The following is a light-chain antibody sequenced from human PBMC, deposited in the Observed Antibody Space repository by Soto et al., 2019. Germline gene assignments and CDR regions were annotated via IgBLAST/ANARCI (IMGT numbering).Light chain of an antibody. J-gene: IGLJ2*01. CDR2: NND. V-gene: IGLV1-47*02. Sequence: QSVLTQPPSASGTPGQRVTISCSGSNSNIGVNYVYWYQQLPGTAPKLFIYNNDQRPSGVPDRFSGSKSGTSASLAISGLRSDDEADYYCAAWDDSLSGVVFGGGTKVTVL. CDR1: NSNIGVNY. CDR3: AAWDDSLSGVV.